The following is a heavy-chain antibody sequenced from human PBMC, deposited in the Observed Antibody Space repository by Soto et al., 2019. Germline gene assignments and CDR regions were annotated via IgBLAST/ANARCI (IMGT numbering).Heavy chain of an antibody. Sequence: GGSLRLSCAASGFTFSSYAMGWVRQAPGKGLELVSVIDYSGGTTYYADSVKGRFTISRDNSKSTLYLQMDSLRPEDTALYYCVYWVSAHFDKWGEGTLVTSPQ. J-gene: IGHJ4*02. CDR1: GFTFSSYA. CDR3: VYWVSAHFDK. D-gene: IGHD2-8*01. V-gene: IGHV3-23*01. CDR2: IDYSGGTT.